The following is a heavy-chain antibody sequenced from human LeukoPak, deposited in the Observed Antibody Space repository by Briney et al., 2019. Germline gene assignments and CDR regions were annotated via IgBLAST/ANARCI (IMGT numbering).Heavy chain of an antibody. J-gene: IGHJ4*02. Sequence: GGSLRLSCVASGFTFSNYGMHWARQAPGKGLEWVAVISSDERTTYYADSVKGRFTISRDLSKSTLYLQMDSLTSEDTAVYYCAKEKAHAHPVDYWGQGTLVTVSS. V-gene: IGHV3-30*18. CDR3: AKEKAHAHPVDY. CDR1: GFTFSNYG. CDR2: ISSDERTT.